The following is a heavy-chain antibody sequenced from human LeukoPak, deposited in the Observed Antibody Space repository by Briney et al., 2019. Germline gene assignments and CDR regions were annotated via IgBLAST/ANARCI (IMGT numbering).Heavy chain of an antibody. Sequence: SETLSLTCTVSGGSISSYYWSWIRQPPGQGLEWIGYIYYSGSTNYNPSLKSRVTISVDTSKNQFSLRLSSVTAADTAVYYCARVTGYMIEDYFDYWGQGTLVTVSS. D-gene: IGHD3-22*01. V-gene: IGHV4-59*01. CDR3: ARVTGYMIEDYFDY. CDR2: IYYSGST. J-gene: IGHJ4*02. CDR1: GGSISSYY.